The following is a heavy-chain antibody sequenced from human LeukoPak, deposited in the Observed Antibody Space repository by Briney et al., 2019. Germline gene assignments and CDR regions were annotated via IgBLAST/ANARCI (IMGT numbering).Heavy chain of an antibody. CDR1: GGSISNYY. CDR3: ARDHWLLSSKTWYYYGMDV. J-gene: IGHJ6*02. D-gene: IGHD3-9*01. CDR2: ISNSGSP. Sequence: PSETLSLTCTVSGGSISNYYWSWVRQPPGKGLGWRGYISNSGSPDYSPSLKSRVTISADTSKNQFSLILRSVTAADTAVYYCARDHWLLSSKTWYYYGMDVWGQGTTVTVSS. V-gene: IGHV4-59*01.